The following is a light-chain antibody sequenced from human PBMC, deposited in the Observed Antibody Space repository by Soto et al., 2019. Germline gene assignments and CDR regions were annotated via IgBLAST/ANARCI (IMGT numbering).Light chain of an antibody. V-gene: IGLV2-14*03. Sequence: QSALTQPASVSGSPGQSITISCTGTSSDVGGYNYVSWYQQHPGTAPKLVIYDVSARPSGVSNRFSGSKSGNTAYLTISGLPAENEDDYYCSSYTSSTTLDVLFGGGTKLTVL. CDR3: SSYTSSTTLDVL. J-gene: IGLJ3*02. CDR1: SSDVGGYNY. CDR2: DVS.